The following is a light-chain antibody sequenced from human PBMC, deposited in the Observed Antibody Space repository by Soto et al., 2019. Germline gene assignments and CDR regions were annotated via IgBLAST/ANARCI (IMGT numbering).Light chain of an antibody. Sequence: DIQMTQSPSTLSASVGDRVTITCRASQSISSWLAWYQQKPGKAPKLLIYDASSLESGVPSRFSGSGSGIEFTLTISSLQPDDFATYYCQQYNSYSGTFDQGTKVEIK. J-gene: IGKJ1*01. CDR3: QQYNSYSGT. V-gene: IGKV1-5*01. CDR1: QSISSW. CDR2: DAS.